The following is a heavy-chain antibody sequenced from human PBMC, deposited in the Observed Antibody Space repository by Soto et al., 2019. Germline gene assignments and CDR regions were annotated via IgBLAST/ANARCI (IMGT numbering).Heavy chain of an antibody. CDR2: GSYSDRP. Sequence: PETLSLTCTVSYGSIISTTYFCGWIRHPPGKGMMCIGSGSYSDRPCYNPTLKIRVTMSVDTSKNQFSRKWSSMTAVDTAVYHCVRHYYGSASYLPTLDYWGPGTLVTVSS. CDR3: VRHYYGSASYLPTLDY. CDR1: YGSIISTTYF. D-gene: IGHD3-10*01. J-gene: IGHJ4*02. V-gene: IGHV4-39*01.